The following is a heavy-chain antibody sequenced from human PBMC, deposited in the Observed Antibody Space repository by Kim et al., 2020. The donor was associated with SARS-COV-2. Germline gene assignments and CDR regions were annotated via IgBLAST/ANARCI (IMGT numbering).Heavy chain of an antibody. CDR3: ARDLSGIAAAGTALDY. D-gene: IGHD6-13*01. Sequence: SVKGRFTISRDNSKNTLYLQMNSLRAEDTAVYYCARDLSGIAAAGTALDYWGQGTLVTVSS. V-gene: IGHV3-30*01. J-gene: IGHJ4*02.